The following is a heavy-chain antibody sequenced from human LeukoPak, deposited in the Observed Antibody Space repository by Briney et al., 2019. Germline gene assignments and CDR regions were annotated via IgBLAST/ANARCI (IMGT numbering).Heavy chain of an antibody. CDR1: GYTFTGYY. Sequence: ASVKVSCKASGYTFTGYYMHWVRQAPGQGLEWMGWINPNSGGTNYAQKFQGRVTMTRDTSISTAYLELSRLRSDDTAVYYCARGSDDFWSGYSPSYWGQGTLVTVSS. V-gene: IGHV1-2*02. CDR3: ARGSDDFWSGYSPSY. J-gene: IGHJ4*02. D-gene: IGHD3-3*01. CDR2: INPNSGGT.